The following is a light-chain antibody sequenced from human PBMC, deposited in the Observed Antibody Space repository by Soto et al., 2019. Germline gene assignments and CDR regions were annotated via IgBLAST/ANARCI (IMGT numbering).Light chain of an antibody. V-gene: IGLV2-23*01. CDR3: CSYTSTFSF. CDR2: EGG. Sequence: QSALTQPASMSVSPGQSITIPCIETTSYFGTKKLFSWYQQHPGTAHKLIIYEGGKRPSGVSNRFSGSKSGNTASLTVSRLQAEDEADYFCCSYTSTFSFFGGGTQLTVL. J-gene: IGLJ2*01. CDR1: TSYFGTKKL.